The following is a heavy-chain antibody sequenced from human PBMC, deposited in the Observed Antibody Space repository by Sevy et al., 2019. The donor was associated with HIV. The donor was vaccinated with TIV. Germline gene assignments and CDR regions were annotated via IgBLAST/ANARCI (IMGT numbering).Heavy chain of an antibody. V-gene: IGHV1-24*01. CDR3: ATAREYYSESSGYFDY. J-gene: IGHJ4*02. D-gene: IGHD3-22*01. CDR1: GYTLNELS. CDR2: FDPEDGET. Sequence: ASVKVSCKVSGYTLNELSMHWVRQAPGKGLEWMGRFDPEDGETIYAQKFQGRVTMTEDTSTDTAYMELSSLRSEDTAVYYCATAREYYSESSGYFDYWGQGPLVTVSS.